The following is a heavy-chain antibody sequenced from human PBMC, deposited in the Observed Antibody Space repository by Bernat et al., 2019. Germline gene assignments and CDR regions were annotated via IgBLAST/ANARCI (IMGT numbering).Heavy chain of an antibody. CDR1: GDSISSTGYY. V-gene: IGHV4-31*03. D-gene: IGHD3-3*01. J-gene: IGHJ4*02. CDR2: IYYSGNT. Sequence: QVQLQESGPGLVKPSQTLSLTCTVSGDSISSTGYYWTWIRQHPEKGLEWIGYIYYSGNTYYKPSLKSRVTMSVVTSKNQFSLKLTSVTAADTAVYYCAREVSIFGVVDYWGQGTLVTVSS. CDR3: AREVSIFGVVDY.